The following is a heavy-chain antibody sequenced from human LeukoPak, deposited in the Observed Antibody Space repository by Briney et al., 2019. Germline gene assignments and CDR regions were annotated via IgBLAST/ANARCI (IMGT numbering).Heavy chain of an antibody. CDR2: IYYSGTT. Sequence: SETLSLTCTVSGGSISRSYWSWIRQPPGKGLEWIGYIYYSGTTNYNPSLKSRPTISVDTSNNQFSLKLSSVTAADTAVYYCARQYCTSTTCRTFDIWGQGTMVTVSS. V-gene: IGHV4-59*01. CDR3: ARQYCTSTTCRTFDI. D-gene: IGHD2-2*01. CDR1: GGSISRSY. J-gene: IGHJ3*02.